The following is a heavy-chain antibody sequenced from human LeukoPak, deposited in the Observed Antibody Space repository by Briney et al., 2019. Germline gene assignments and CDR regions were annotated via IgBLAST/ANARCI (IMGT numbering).Heavy chain of an antibody. CDR1: GFTFSSYE. D-gene: IGHD1-1*01. CDR3: ARVSCTTGTPIPLFDY. CDR2: INHSGDTI. Sequence: GGSLRLSCAAYGFTFSSYEMTWVRQAPGKGLEWLLYINHSGDTIYYADSVQGRFTISRDNAKNSLYLQMDNLRAEDTAVYYCARVSCTTGTPIPLFDYWGQGTLVTVSS. V-gene: IGHV3-48*03. J-gene: IGHJ4*02.